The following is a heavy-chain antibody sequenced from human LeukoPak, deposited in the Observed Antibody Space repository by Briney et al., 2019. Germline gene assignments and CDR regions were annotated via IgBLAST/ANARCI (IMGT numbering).Heavy chain of an antibody. CDR1: GFTFGNYA. CDR3: ARRLYSTGWYTLDY. CDR2: ISAST. J-gene: IGHJ4*02. V-gene: IGHV3-23*01. D-gene: IGHD6-19*01. Sequence: PGGSLRLSCAASGFTFGNYAMSWVRQAPGKGLEWVSGISASTYYADSVKGRFTISRDYSKNTLYLQMNSLRAEDTAIYYCARRLYSTGWYTLDYWGQGTLVTVSS.